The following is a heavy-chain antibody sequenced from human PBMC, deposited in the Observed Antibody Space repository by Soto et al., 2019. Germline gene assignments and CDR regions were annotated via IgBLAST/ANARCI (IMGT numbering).Heavy chain of an antibody. CDR2: ISRDGSNK. CDR1: GXTFSRYA. D-gene: IGHD3-10*01. J-gene: IGHJ4*02. CDR3: ARSRNSAVADSFDF. V-gene: IGHV3-30*04. Sequence: GSLRLSCAASGXTFSRYAIHWVRQAPGKGLEWVAFISRDGSNKYYVDSVKGLFTISRDNSNNTLYLQMNSLRDEDTAVYYCARSRNSAVADSFDFWGQGTLGTVSS.